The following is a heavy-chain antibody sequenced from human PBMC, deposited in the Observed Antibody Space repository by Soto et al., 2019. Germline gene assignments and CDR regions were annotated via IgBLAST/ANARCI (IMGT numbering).Heavy chain of an antibody. V-gene: IGHV3-11*01. Sequence: QMQLVESGGGLVKPGGSLRLSCAASGFTFGDYYMSWIRQAPGKGLEWVSYISLGGDSTFYADPVKGRFTISRDNAKNSVYVQMNSLRVEDTAIYYCARGHYGLDVWGQGTTVTVSS. CDR3: ARGHYGLDV. CDR1: GFTFGDYY. J-gene: IGHJ6*02. CDR2: ISLGGDST.